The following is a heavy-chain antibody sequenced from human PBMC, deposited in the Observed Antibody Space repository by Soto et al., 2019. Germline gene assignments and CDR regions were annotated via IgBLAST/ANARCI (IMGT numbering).Heavy chain of an antibody. CDR3: ASPYYYGSGSYFPGALDI. CDR2: ISAYNGNT. V-gene: IGHV1-18*01. CDR1: GYTFTSYG. J-gene: IGHJ3*02. D-gene: IGHD3-10*01. Sequence: ASVKVSCKASGYTFTSYGISWVRQANGQGLEWMGWISAYNGNTNYAQKLQGRVTMTTDTSTSTAYMELRSLRSDDTAVYYCASPYYYGSGSYFPGALDIWGQGTMVTVSS.